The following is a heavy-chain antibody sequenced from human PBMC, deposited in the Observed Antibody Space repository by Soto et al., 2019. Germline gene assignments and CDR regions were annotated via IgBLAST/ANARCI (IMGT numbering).Heavy chain of an antibody. D-gene: IGHD2-15*01. J-gene: IGHJ4*02. V-gene: IGHV3-11*01. CDR2: ISFNNNTI. CDR1: GFTFSDYY. CDR3: ARHIGRIEAARFDY. Sequence: PGGSLRLSCVASGFTFSDYYISWLRQAPGKGPECLSYISFNNNTIYYDDSVRGRFTISRDNAKNSVFLQMNRLRVEDTAVYYCARHIGRIEAARFDYWGQGTRVTVSS.